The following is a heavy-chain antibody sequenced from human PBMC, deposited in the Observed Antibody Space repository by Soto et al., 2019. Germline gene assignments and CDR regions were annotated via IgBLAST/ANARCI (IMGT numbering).Heavy chain of an antibody. V-gene: IGHV3-23*01. D-gene: IGHD3-10*01. CDR3: AKLRWGSDNWFDP. Sequence: EVQLLESGGGLVQPGGSLRLSCAASGFTFSSYAMSWVRQTPGKGLEWVSAISGSGDSTYYADSVKGRFTISRDNSKNTLYLHMNSLRAEDTGVYYCAKLRWGSDNWFDPWGQGTLVTVSS. CDR2: ISGSGDST. CDR1: GFTFSSYA. J-gene: IGHJ5*02.